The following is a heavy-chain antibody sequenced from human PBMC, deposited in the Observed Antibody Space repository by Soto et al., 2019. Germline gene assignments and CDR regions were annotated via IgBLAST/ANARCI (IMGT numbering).Heavy chain of an antibody. D-gene: IGHD2-2*01. CDR1: GYSFTSYW. CDR3: AISSIVVVPAANGMDV. V-gene: IGHV5-10-1*01. J-gene: IGHJ6*02. CDR2: IDPSDSYT. Sequence: GESLKISCKGSGYSFTSYWISWVRQMPGKGLEWMGRIDPSDSYTNYSPSFQGHVTISADKSISTAYLQWSSLKASDTAMYYCAISSIVVVPAANGMDVWGQGTTVTVSS.